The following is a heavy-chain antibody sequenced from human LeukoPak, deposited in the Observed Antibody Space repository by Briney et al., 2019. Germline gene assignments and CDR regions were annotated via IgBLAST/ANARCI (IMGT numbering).Heavy chain of an antibody. D-gene: IGHD1-26*01. CDR2: ISSSSSYI. CDR1: GFTFSSYS. V-gene: IGHV3-21*01. J-gene: IGHJ3*02. CDR3: ARDLVGATEGAFDI. Sequence: GGSLRLSCAGSGFTFSSYSMNWVRQAPGKGLEWVSSISSSSSYIYYADSVKGRFTISRDNAKNSLYVQTNSLRAEDTAVYYCARDLVGATEGAFDIWGQGTMVTVS.